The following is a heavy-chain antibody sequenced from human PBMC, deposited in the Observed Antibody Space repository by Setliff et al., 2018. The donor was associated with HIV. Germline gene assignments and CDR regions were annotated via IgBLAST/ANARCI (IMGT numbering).Heavy chain of an antibody. J-gene: IGHJ4*02. V-gene: IGHV3-7*03. CDR2: IRQDGSEK. CDR1: GFTFSGYW. D-gene: IGHD1-1*01. CDR3: AGSRGYFVQAD. Sequence: GGSLRLSCVASGFTFSGYWMTWVRQAPGKGLEWVANIRQDGSEKYYVDSVKGRFTVSRDNAKNSLFLQMNSLRAEDTAVYYCAGSRGYFVQADWGQGTLVTVSS.